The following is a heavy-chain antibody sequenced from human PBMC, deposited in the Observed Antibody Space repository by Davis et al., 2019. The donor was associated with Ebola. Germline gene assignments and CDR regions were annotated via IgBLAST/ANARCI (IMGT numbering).Heavy chain of an antibody. D-gene: IGHD3-3*01. CDR2: ISSSSSTI. Sequence: PGGSLRLSCAASGFTFSSYSMNWVRQAPGKGLEWVSYISSSSSTIYYADSVKGRFTISRDNAKNSLYLQMNSLRDEDTAVYYCARTLLDQAIFGVVIIADAFDIWGQGTMVTVSS. CDR1: GFTFSSYS. J-gene: IGHJ3*02. V-gene: IGHV3-48*02. CDR3: ARTLLDQAIFGVVIIADAFDI.